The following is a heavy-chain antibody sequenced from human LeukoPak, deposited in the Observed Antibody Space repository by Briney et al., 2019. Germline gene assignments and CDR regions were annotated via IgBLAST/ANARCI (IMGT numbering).Heavy chain of an antibody. V-gene: IGHV4-39*07. CDR1: GGSISSGFNY. CDR2: IYYSGST. Sequence: PSETLSLTCTVSGGSISSGFNYWGWIRQPPGKGLEWIGSIYYSGSTYYNPSLKSRVTVSLDTSKNQFSLKLSSVTAADTAVYYCASSTVGQNFQHWGQGTLVTLSS. CDR3: ASSTVGQNFQH. D-gene: IGHD1-26*01. J-gene: IGHJ1*01.